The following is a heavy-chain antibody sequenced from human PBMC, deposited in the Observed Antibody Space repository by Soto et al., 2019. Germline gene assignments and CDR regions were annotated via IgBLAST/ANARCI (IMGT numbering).Heavy chain of an antibody. Sequence: GGSLRLSCAAPAFTFSSYGMSWVRQAPGKGLEWVSVISGNGGRTYYADSVKGRFTISRDNSKNTLYLQMNSLRAEDTAVYYCAKGSSYHWGQGTLVNVSS. D-gene: IGHD3-10*01. CDR1: AFTFSSYG. CDR3: AKGSSYH. J-gene: IGHJ5*02. V-gene: IGHV3-23*01. CDR2: ISGNGGRT.